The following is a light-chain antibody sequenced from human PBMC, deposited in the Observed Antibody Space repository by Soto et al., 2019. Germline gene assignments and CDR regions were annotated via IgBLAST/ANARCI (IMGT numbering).Light chain of an antibody. Sequence: DIQMTQSPSSLSASVGDRVSITCRASQSINSYLNWYQQKPGKAPKLLVYAASTLERGVPSRFSGSGSGTDFALTIRSLQPEDFATYYCQQSYSTPFTFGPGTKVDIK. CDR2: AAS. V-gene: IGKV1-39*01. J-gene: IGKJ3*01. CDR1: QSINSY. CDR3: QQSYSTPFT.